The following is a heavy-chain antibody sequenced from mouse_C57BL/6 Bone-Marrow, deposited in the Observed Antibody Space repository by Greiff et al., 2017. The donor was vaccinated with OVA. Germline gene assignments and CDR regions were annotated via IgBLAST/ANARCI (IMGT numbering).Heavy chain of an antibody. CDR3: AREEGYYYGADY. D-gene: IGHD1-1*01. V-gene: IGHV3-6*01. CDR2: ISYDGSN. CDR1: GYSITSGYY. Sequence: EVKLLESGPGLVKPSQSLSLTCSVTGYSITSGYYWNWIRQFPGNKLERMGYISYDGSNNYNPSLKNRISITRDTSKNQFFLKLNSVTTEDTATYYCAREEGYYYGADYWGQGTTLTVSS. J-gene: IGHJ2*01.